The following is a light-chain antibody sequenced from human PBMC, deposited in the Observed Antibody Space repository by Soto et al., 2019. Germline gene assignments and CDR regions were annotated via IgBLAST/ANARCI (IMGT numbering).Light chain of an antibody. CDR1: QSISSEN. CDR2: SAS. Sequence: EIVLTQSPGTLSLSPGERATLSCRASQSISSENLAWYQQRPGQAPSLLIYSASSRATGVPDRFSGSGSGTDFTLTISSLDPEDFAVYYCQQSAASPLMYTFGQGTKLEIK. V-gene: IGKV3-20*01. CDR3: QQSAASPLMYT. J-gene: IGKJ2*01.